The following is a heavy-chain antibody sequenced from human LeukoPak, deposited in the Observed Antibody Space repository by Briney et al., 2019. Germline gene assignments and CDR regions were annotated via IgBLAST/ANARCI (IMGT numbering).Heavy chain of an antibody. Sequence: SETLSLTXTVSGGSISSYYWSWIRQPPGKGLEWIGYIYYSGSTNYNPSLKSRVTISVDTSKNQFSLKLSSVTAADTAVYYCARVRTGSGWSYYYYYYYMDVWGKGTTVTVSS. V-gene: IGHV4-59*01. J-gene: IGHJ6*03. CDR1: GGSISSYY. D-gene: IGHD6-19*01. CDR2: IYYSGST. CDR3: ARVRTGSGWSYYYYYYYMDV.